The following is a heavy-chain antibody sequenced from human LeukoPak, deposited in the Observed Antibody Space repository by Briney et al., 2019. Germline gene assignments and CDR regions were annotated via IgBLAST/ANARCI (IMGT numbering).Heavy chain of an antibody. CDR1: GGTFSSYA. J-gene: IGHJ4*02. V-gene: IGHV1-69*05. CDR2: IIPIFGTA. D-gene: IGHD3-9*01. Sequence: GASVKVSCKASGGTFSSYAISWVRQAPGQGLEWMGGIIPIFGTANYAQKFQGRVTITTDESTSTAYMELSSLRSEDTAVYYCARGLHYDILTGYYNPFDYWGQGTLVTVSS. CDR3: ARGLHYDILTGYYNPFDY.